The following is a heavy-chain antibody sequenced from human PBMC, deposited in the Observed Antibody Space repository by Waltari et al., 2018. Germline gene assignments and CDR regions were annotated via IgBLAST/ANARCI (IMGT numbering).Heavy chain of an antibody. CDR1: GGTFSSYA. Sequence: QVQLVQSGAEVKKPGSSVKVSCKASGGTFSSYAISWVRQAPGQGLEWMGGIIPIFGTANYVQKFQGRVTITADESTSTAYMELSSLRSEDTAVYYCARLTYYYDSSGYQTSAFDIWGQGTMVTVSS. CDR2: IIPIFGTA. J-gene: IGHJ3*02. V-gene: IGHV1-69*12. CDR3: ARLTYYYDSSGYQTSAFDI. D-gene: IGHD3-22*01.